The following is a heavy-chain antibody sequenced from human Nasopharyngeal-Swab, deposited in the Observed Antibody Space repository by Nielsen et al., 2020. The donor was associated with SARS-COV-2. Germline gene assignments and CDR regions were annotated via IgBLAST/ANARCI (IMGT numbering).Heavy chain of an antibody. J-gene: IGHJ3*01. CDR3: AKDDVVRGDAFDF. Sequence: GESLKISCAASGFTFNIYAMAWVRRAPGRGLEWVSAISASGCSTYYRNSVKGRFSISRDNSKNTLFLQMNSLTVDDTSLYYCAKDDVVRGDAFDFWGQGTMVTVSS. CDR1: GFTFNIYA. V-gene: IGHV3-23*01. D-gene: IGHD3-10*01. CDR2: ISASGCST.